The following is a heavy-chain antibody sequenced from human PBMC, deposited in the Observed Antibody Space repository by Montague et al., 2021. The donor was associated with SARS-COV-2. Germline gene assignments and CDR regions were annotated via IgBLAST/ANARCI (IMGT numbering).Heavy chain of an antibody. CDR1: GGSVSSSPYY. CDR2: ISYSGRT. Sequence: SETLSLTCTVSGGSVSSSPYYWGWIRQPPGRGLEWDGSISYSGRTXFXXXXKXRLTISVDSSENQFSLRLSSVTAADTAVYYCASSYYYGSGTYVYNYYMDVWGKGTTVTVSS. V-gene: IGHV4-39*01. CDR3: ASSYYYGSGTYVYNYYMDV. J-gene: IGHJ6*03. D-gene: IGHD3-10*01.